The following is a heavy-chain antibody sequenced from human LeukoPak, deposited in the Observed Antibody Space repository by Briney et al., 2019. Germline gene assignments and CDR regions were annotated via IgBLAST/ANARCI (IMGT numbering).Heavy chain of an antibody. CDR1: GASIRSYY. V-gene: IGHV4-59*01. CDR2: IYNSESI. D-gene: IGHD5-24*01. Sequence: SETLSLTCTVSGASIRSYYWSWIRQPPGKGLEWIGYIYNSESINYNPSLKSRVTISIETSKNQFSLKLSSVTAADTAVYYCAREVEMATYARGSYNWFDPWGQGTLVTVSS. CDR3: AREVEMATYARGSYNWFDP. J-gene: IGHJ5*02.